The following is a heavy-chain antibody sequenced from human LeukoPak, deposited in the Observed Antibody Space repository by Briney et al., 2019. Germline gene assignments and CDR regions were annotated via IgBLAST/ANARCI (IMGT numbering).Heavy chain of an antibody. CDR3: ARQVYSGSYSWFDP. V-gene: IGHV4-34*01. Sequence: PSETLSLTCAVYGGSFSGYYWSWIRQPPGKGLEWIGEINHSGSTNYNPSLKSRVTISVDTSKNQFSLKLNSVTAADTAVYYCARQVYSGSYSWFDPWGQGTLVTVSS. D-gene: IGHD1-26*01. CDR2: INHSGST. CDR1: GGSFSGYY. J-gene: IGHJ5*02.